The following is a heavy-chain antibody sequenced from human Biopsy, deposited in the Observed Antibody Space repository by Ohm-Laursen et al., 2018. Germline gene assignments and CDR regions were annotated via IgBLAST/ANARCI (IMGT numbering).Heavy chain of an antibody. V-gene: IGHV4-34*12. D-gene: IGHD3-22*01. CDR1: GESFSGYY. J-gene: IGHJ5*02. Sequence: DTLSLTCAVYGESFSGYYWGWIRQPPGKGLEWIGSIFYRGSTHYKPSLKSRVNISVDTSKNQFSLKLNSVTAADTAVYYCARDYDTSGYYYVSWGQGTLVTVSS. CDR3: ARDYDTSGYYYVS. CDR2: IFYRGST.